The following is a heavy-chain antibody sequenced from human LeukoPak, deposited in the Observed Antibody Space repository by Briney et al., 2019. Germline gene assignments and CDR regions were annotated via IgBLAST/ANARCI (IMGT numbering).Heavy chain of an antibody. D-gene: IGHD6-19*01. CDR1: GGTFSSYA. Sequence: SVKVSCKASGGTFSSYAISWVRQAPGQGLEWMGRIIPIFRTANYAQKFQGRVTITTDESTSTAYMELSSLRSEDTAVYYCARGPIAVAGTDYFDYWGQGTLVTVSS. J-gene: IGHJ4*02. CDR2: IIPIFRTA. V-gene: IGHV1-69*05. CDR3: ARGPIAVAGTDYFDY.